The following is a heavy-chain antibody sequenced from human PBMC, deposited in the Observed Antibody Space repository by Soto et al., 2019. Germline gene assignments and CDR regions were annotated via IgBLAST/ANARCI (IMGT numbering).Heavy chain of an antibody. J-gene: IGHJ3*02. D-gene: IGHD3-10*01. CDR3: ARLPSNYGSGSWEAFDM. Sequence: QLQLQESGPGLVKPSETLSLTCTVSGGSISSNIYYWGWIRQPPGKGLEWIGSIYYSGSTYYNPSLKSRVTISVDTSQNQFSLKLSSLTAADTAVYYCARLPSNYGSGSWEAFDMWGQGTMVTVSS. CDR1: GGSISSNIYY. CDR2: IYYSGST. V-gene: IGHV4-39*01.